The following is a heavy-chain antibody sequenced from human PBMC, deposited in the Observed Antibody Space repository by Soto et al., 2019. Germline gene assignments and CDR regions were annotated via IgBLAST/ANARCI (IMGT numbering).Heavy chain of an antibody. CDR3: AGERVGRSGGCCGMGG. CDR2: IYYSGST. D-gene: IGHD6-25*01. Sequence: SETLSLTCTVSGGSISSYYWSWIRQPPGKGLEWIGYIYYSGSTNYNPSLKSRVTISVDTSKNQFSLKLSSVTAADTAVYYCAGERVGRSGGCCGMGGGGEGTTVTVSS. J-gene: IGHJ6*04. CDR1: GGSISSYY. V-gene: IGHV4-59*01.